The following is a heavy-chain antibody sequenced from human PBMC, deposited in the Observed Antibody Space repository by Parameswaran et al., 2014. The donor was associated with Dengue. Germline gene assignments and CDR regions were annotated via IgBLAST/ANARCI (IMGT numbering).Heavy chain of an antibody. CDR2: MNPNSGNT. Sequence: WVRQAPGQGLEWMGWMNPNSGNTGYAQKFQGRVTMTRNTSISTAYMELSSLRSDDTAVYYCARRAVTTTRHNWFDPWGQGTLVTVSS. V-gene: IGHV1-8*01. CDR3: ARRAVTTTRHNWFDP. J-gene: IGHJ5*02. D-gene: IGHD4-17*01.